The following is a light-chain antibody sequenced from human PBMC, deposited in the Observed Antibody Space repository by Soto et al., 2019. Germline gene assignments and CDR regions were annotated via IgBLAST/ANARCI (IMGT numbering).Light chain of an antibody. V-gene: IGLV2-8*01. CDR2: EVN. CDR3: CSYAGNDNYV. Sequence: QSALTQPPSASGSPGQSVTISCTGTSSDVGGYNYVSWYQQHPGKAPKLIIYEVNKRPSGVPDRFSGAKSGNTASLSVSGLQAEDEADYYSCSYAGNDNYVFGTGTKLTVL. J-gene: IGLJ1*01. CDR1: SSDVGGYNY.